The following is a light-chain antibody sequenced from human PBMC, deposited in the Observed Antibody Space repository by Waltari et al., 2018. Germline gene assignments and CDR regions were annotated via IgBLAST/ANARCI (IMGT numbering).Light chain of an antibody. Sequence: AIQMTQSPSSLSASVGDRVTITCRESQGIRNDLGWYQQKSGKAPKLLIYAESSLQSGVPSSFSCSGSGTDFTLTISSLQPEDFATYYCLQDYNYPWTFGQGTKVEIK. V-gene: IGKV1-6*01. CDR2: AES. J-gene: IGKJ1*01. CDR1: QGIRND. CDR3: LQDYNYPWT.